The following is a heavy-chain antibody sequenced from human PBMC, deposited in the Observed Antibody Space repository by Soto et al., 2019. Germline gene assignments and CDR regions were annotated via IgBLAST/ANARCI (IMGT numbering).Heavy chain of an antibody. V-gene: IGHV1-8*01. D-gene: IGHD3-3*01. CDR2: MSPNSGNT. CDR3: ARSERITIFGVVIRGDYFDY. J-gene: IGHJ4*02. Sequence: ASVKVSCKASGYTFTSYDINWVRQATGQGLEWMGWMSPNSGNTGYAQKFQGRVTMTRNTSISTAYMELSSLRSEDTAVYYCARSERITIFGVVIRGDYFDYWGQGTLVTVSS. CDR1: GYTFTSYD.